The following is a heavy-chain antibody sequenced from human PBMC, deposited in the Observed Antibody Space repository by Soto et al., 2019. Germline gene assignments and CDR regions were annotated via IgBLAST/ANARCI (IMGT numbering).Heavy chain of an antibody. CDR1: GGYFGGYY. CDR2: INHSGST. J-gene: IGHJ6*02. D-gene: IGHD5-18*01. Sequence: PSETLSLTFGVYGGYFGGYYWTWFAQPPGKGLEWIGEINHSGSTSYNPSLKSRVTISVDTSKNQLSLKLSSVTAADTAVYYCARVGYSSHGMDVWGQGTTVTVSS. CDR3: ARVGYSSHGMDV. V-gene: IGHV4-34*01.